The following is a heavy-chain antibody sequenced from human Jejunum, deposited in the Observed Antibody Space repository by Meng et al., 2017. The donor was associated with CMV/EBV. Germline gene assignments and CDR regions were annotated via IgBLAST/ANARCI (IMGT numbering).Heavy chain of an antibody. V-gene: IGHV3-23*01. CDR1: GFTFGVYG. CDR3: AKALPGGWDAFDV. J-gene: IGHJ3*01. Sequence: ASGFTFGVYGMGWVRQAPGKGLEWVSSIRGSGGGTFYADSVKGRFTISRDNSKNTLYLQMNTLRVEDAATYYCAKALPGGWDAFDVWGHGTTVTVSS. CDR2: IRGSGGGT. D-gene: IGHD2-15*01.